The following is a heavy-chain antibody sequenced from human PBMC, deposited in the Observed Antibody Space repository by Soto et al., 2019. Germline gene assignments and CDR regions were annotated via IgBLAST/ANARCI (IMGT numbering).Heavy chain of an antibody. Sequence: QVQLQQWGAGLLKPSETLSLNCAVTGGSLSGYYWSWIRQPPGKGLEWIGEVKDGGHTNYSPSLSGRVTIXSXXXXXXXXXXXXXXXXXXXXXXXCARGHEGVVATHWDQGSLVTVSS. CDR2: VKDGGHT. CDR3: ARGHEGVVATH. V-gene: IGHV4-34*01. J-gene: IGHJ4*02. CDR1: GGSLSGYY. D-gene: IGHD5-12*01.